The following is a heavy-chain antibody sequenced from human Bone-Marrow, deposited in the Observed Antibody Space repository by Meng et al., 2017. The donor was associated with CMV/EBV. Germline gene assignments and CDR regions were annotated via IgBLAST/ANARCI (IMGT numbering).Heavy chain of an antibody. D-gene: IGHD2-21*01. J-gene: IGHJ4*02. CDR2: INSDGSST. CDR1: GFTFSSYG. V-gene: IGHV3-74*01. Sequence: GGSLRLSCAASGFTFSSYGMHWVRQAPGKGLVWVSRINSDGSSTSYADSVKGRFTISRDNSKNTLYLQMNSLRAEDTAVYYCASPNVMGTVVVIAYFDYWGQGTLVTVSS. CDR3: ASPNVMGTVVVIAYFDY.